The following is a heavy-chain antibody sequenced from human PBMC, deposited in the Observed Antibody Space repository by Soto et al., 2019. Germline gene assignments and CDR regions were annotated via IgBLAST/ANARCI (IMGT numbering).Heavy chain of an antibody. D-gene: IGHD4-17*01. CDR2: IYYSGST. CDR1: GGSISSGDYY. V-gene: IGHV4-30-4*01. CDR3: ATSYGDSYYYYYGMDV. J-gene: IGHJ6*02. Sequence: SETLSLTCTVSGGSISSGDYYWSWIRQPPGKGLEWIGYIYYSGSTYYNPSLKSRVTISVDTSKNQFSLKLSSVTAADTAVYYCATSYGDSYYYYYGMDVWGQGTTVTVSS.